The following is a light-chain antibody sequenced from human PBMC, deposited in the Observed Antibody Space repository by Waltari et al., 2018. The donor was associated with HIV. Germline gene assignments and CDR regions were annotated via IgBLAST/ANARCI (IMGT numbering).Light chain of an antibody. CDR1: KLGDKY. J-gene: IGLJ2*01. Sequence: SYELTQSTSVSVSPGQTASITCPGDKLGDKYACWYQQKPGQSPVLVIYEDSKRPSGIPERFSGSNSGNTATLTISGTQAMDEADYYCQAWDTTTVVFGGGTKLTVL. CDR3: QAWDTTTVV. V-gene: IGLV3-1*01. CDR2: EDS.